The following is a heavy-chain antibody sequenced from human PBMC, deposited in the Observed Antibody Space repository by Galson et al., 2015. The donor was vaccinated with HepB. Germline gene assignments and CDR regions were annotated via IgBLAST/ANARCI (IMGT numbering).Heavy chain of an antibody. CDR2: IIPIFGTA. J-gene: IGHJ6*02. V-gene: IGHV1-69*01. Sequence: QSGAEVKKPGESLRISCKASGGTFSSYAISWVRQAPGQGLEWMGGIIPIFGTANYAQKFQGRVTITADESTSTAYMELSSLRSEDTAVYYCARRNQLLYGGDYYYGMDVWGQGTTVTVSS. CDR3: ARRNQLLYGGDYYYGMDV. D-gene: IGHD2-2*02. CDR1: GGTFSSYA.